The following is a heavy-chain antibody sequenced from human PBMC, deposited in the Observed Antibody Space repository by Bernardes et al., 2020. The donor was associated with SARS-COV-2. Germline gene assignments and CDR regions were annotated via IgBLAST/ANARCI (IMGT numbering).Heavy chain of an antibody. V-gene: IGHV3-33*08. J-gene: IGHJ6*02. CDR2: IWYDGSNK. CDR3: ARDGIAVAGAEHGMDV. CDR1: GFTFSSYG. D-gene: IGHD6-19*01. Sequence: GGSLRLSCAASGFTFSSYGMHWVRQAPGKGLEWVAVIWYDGSNKYYADSVKGRFTISRDNSKNTLYLQMNSLRAEDTAVYYCARDGIAVAGAEHGMDVWGQGTTVTVSS.